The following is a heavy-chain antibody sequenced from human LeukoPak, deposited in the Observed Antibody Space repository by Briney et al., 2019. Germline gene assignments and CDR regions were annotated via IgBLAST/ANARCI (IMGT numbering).Heavy chain of an antibody. D-gene: IGHD3-10*01. CDR2: IKRKSDGETV. J-gene: IGHJ1*01. V-gene: IGHV3-15*01. Sequence: PGGSLRLSCAGSGFTFSEAWMSWVRQTPGKGLEWLARIKRKSDGETVDYIKPVKGRFSISRDDSKNMLYLQMNGLKTEDTAVYYCTTDLVNWGQGTLVTVSS. CDR1: GFTFSEAW. CDR3: TTDLVN.